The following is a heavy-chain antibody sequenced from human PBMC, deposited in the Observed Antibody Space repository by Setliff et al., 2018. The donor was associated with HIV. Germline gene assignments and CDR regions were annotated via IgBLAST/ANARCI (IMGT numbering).Heavy chain of an antibody. Sequence: SETLSLTCSVSGDSVSSTDCLWGWVRQPPGMGLQWIVTLYNSEITNYNPSFKNRVTMSVDKSRNHFSLILNSVTAADTAIYYCARGPPVGYGDYDTYFDYWGRGTLVTVSS. J-gene: IGHJ4*02. CDR2: LYNSEIT. V-gene: IGHV4-39*07. CDR1: GDSVSSTDCL. D-gene: IGHD4-17*01. CDR3: ARGPPVGYGDYDTYFDY.